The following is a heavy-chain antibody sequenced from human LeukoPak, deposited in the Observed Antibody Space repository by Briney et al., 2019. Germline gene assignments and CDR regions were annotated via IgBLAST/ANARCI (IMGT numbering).Heavy chain of an antibody. CDR1: GYTFTSYG. Sequence: ASVKVSCKASGYTFTSYGISWVRQAPGQGLEWMGWISAYNGNTNYAQKLQGRVTMTTDTSTSTAYMELRSLRSDDTAVYYCARGGQYCSGGSCYLNFDHWGQGTLVTVSS. CDR2: ISAYNGNT. V-gene: IGHV1-18*01. CDR3: ARGGQYCSGGSCYLNFDH. J-gene: IGHJ4*02. D-gene: IGHD2-15*01.